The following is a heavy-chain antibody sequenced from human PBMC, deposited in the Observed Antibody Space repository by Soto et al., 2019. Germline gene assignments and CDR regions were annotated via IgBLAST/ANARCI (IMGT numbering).Heavy chain of an antibody. CDR2: TRNKANSYTT. J-gene: IGHJ6*02. V-gene: IGHV3-72*01. CDR1: GFTFSDHY. D-gene: IGHD1-1*01. Sequence: GGSLRLSCAASGFTFSDHYMDWVRQAPGKGLEWVGRTRNKANSYTTEYAASVKGRFTISRDDSKNSLYLQMNSLKTEDTAVYYCARLERYYYGMDVWGQGTTVTVSS. CDR3: ARLERYYYGMDV.